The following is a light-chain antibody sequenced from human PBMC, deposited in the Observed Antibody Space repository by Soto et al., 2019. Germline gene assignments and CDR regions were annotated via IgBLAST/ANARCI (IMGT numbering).Light chain of an antibody. V-gene: IGLV2-14*01. J-gene: IGLJ2*01. CDR1: NSDVGAFEY. Sequence: QSALTQPASVSGSPGQSITISCTGTNSDVGAFEYVSWYQQHPGKAPKILIYEVSNRPSGVSNRFSGSKSGNTASLTISGLQAEDEADYYCSSNAGSNNLVFGGGTKLTVL. CDR2: EVS. CDR3: SSNAGSNNLV.